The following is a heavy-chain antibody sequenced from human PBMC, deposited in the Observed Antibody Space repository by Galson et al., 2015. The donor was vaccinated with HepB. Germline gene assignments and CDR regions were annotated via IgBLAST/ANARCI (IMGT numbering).Heavy chain of an antibody. J-gene: IGHJ4*02. CDR1: GFTFSSYG. Sequence: SLRLSCAASGFTFSSYGMHWVRQAPGKGLEWMAVISYDGSNKYYADSVKGRFTISRDNSKNTLYLQMNSLRAEDTAVYYCAKGGTGGPPYYFDYWGQGTLVTVSS. D-gene: IGHD3-16*01. CDR2: ISYDGSNK. CDR3: AKGGTGGPPYYFDY. V-gene: IGHV3-30*18.